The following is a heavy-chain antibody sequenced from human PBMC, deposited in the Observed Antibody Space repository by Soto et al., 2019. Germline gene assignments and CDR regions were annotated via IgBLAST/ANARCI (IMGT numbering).Heavy chain of an antibody. D-gene: IGHD3-16*01. V-gene: IGHV4-31*03. CDR1: GGSISSGGYY. CDR2: IYYSGST. J-gene: IGHJ4*02. Sequence: NPSETLSLTCTVSGGSISSGGYYWSWIRQHPGKGLEWIGYIYYSGSTYYKPSLKSRVTISVDTSKNQFSLKLSSVTAADTAVYYCARGTYYDYIWGSPPPDYWGQGTLVTVSS. CDR3: ARGTYYDYIWGSPPPDY.